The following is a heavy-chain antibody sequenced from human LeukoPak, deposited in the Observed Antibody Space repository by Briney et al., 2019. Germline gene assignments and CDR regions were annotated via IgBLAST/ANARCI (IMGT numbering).Heavy chain of an antibody. V-gene: IGHV1-8*01. D-gene: IGHD3-10*01. CDR3: ARFNGRGVSNDY. CDR1: GYTFTSYD. J-gene: IGHJ4*02. Sequence: GASVKVSCKASGYTFTSYDINWARQATGQGLEWMGWMNPNSGNTGYAQKFQGRVTMTRNTSISTAYMELSSLRSEDTAVYYCARFNGRGVSNDYWGQGTLVTVS. CDR2: MNPNSGNT.